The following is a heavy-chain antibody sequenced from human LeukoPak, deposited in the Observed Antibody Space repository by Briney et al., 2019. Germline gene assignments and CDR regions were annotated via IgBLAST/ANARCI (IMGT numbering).Heavy chain of an antibody. V-gene: IGHV3-9*01. Sequence: LSLTCTVSGGSISSYYWSWIRQPPGKGLEWVSGISWNSGSIGYADSVKGRFTISRDNAKNSLYLQMNSLRAEDTALYYCAKDNGDILTGYYANWGRGTLVTVSS. CDR2: ISWNSGSI. D-gene: IGHD3-9*01. J-gene: IGHJ4*02. CDR1: GGSISSYY. CDR3: AKDNGDILTGYYAN.